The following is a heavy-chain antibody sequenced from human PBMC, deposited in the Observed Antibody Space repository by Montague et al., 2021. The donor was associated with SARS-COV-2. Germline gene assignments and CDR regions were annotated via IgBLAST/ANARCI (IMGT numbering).Heavy chain of an antibody. CDR3: VRDGGLRFSGGAMDV. J-gene: IGHJ6*02. Sequence: TLSLTCNLSGGSMISGGYYWSWIRQPPGKGLEWIGYVYSGGTTYYNPSLKSRVTISEDMSKNQFSLRLASVTAADTAVYYCVRDGGLRFSGGAMDVWGQGTTVTVSS. CDR2: VYSGGTT. D-gene: IGHD3-3*01. CDR1: GGSMISGGYY. V-gene: IGHV4-31*03.